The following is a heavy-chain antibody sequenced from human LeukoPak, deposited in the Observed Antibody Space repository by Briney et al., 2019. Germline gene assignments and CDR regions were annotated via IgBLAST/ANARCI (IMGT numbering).Heavy chain of an antibody. CDR2: INPNSGGT. CDR3: ARVLSADRSIDY. D-gene: IGHD2/OR15-2a*01. CDR1: GYTFTGYY. V-gene: IGHV1-2*02. Sequence: GASVKVSCKASGYTFTGYYIHWVRQAPGQGLEWMGWINPNSGGTNYAQKFQGRVTMTRDTSISTAYMELSRLRSDDTAVYYCARVLSADRSIDYWGQGTLVTVSS. J-gene: IGHJ4*02.